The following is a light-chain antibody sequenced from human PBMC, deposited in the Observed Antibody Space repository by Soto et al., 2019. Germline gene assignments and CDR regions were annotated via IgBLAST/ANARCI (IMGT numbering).Light chain of an antibody. CDR1: SSDVGSYNL. V-gene: IGLV2-23*02. CDR2: EVT. Sequence: PVRNHPASVNGAAGDAITITCTGTSSDVGSYNLVSWYQHHPGTAPKLIIYEVTKRPSGVSNRFSASKSGNTASLTISGLQAEDDADYYCCSYAPTRNSYVFGSGTKVTVL. J-gene: IGLJ1*01. CDR3: CSYAPTRNSYV.